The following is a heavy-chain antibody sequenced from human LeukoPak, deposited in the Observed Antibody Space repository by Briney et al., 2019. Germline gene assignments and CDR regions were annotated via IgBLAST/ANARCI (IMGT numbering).Heavy chain of an antibody. J-gene: IGHJ5*02. CDR1: GGTFSSYA. CDR2: IIPNLGIA. V-gene: IGHV1-69*04. Sequence: ASVKVSCKASGGTFSSYAISWVRQAPGQGLEWMGRIIPNLGIANYAQKFQGRVTITADKSTSTAYMELSSLRSEDTAVYYCARDVAVVPAAMSAFNWFDPWGQGTLVTVSS. D-gene: IGHD2-2*01. CDR3: ARDVAVVPAAMSAFNWFDP.